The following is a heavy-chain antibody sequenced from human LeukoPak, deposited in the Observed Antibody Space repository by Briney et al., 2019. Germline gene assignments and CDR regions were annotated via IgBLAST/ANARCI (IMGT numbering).Heavy chain of an antibody. CDR1: GVTFDDYA. CDR3: AKVLKRYSSSWYLDY. J-gene: IGHJ4*02. V-gene: IGHV3-43D*03. Sequence: GGSLRLSCAASGVTFDDYAMHWVRQAPGKGLEWVSLISWDGGSTYYADSVKGRFTISRDNSKNSLYLQMNSLRAEDTALYYCAKVLKRYSSSWYLDYWGQGTLVTVSS. CDR2: ISWDGGST. D-gene: IGHD6-13*01.